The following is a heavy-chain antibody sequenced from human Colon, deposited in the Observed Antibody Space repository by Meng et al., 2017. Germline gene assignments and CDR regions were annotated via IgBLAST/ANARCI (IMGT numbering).Heavy chain of an antibody. Sequence: LRLSCTVSGGSISSGGYYWSWIRQHPGKGLEWIGYIYYSGSTYYNPSLKSRVTISVDTSKNQFSLKLSSVTAADTAVYYCARDYYGSGSSDYYYGMDVWGQGTMVTVSS. CDR3: ARDYYGSGSSDYYYGMDV. CDR1: GGSISSGGYY. V-gene: IGHV4-31*03. D-gene: IGHD3-10*01. CDR2: IYYSGST. J-gene: IGHJ6*02.